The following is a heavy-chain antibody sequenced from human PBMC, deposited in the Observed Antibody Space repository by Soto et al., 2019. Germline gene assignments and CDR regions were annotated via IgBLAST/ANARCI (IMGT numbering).Heavy chain of an antibody. J-gene: IGHJ4*02. Sequence: GGSLRLSCAASGFTFSSYAMSWVRQAPGKGLEWVSAISGSGGSTYYADSVKGRFTISRDNSKNTLYLQMNSLRAEDTAVYYCAKGTDSSSWQSHFDYWGQGTLVTVSS. V-gene: IGHV3-23*01. CDR2: ISGSGGST. D-gene: IGHD6-13*01. CDR1: GFTFSSYA. CDR3: AKGTDSSSWQSHFDY.